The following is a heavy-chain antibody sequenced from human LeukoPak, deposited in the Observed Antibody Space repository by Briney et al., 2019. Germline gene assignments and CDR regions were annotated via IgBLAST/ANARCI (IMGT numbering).Heavy chain of an antibody. CDR2: LSGNAGRP. CDR3: AKDHRDSGNYYYYYGLDV. D-gene: IGHD1-26*01. J-gene: IGHJ6*02. Sequence: GGSLRLSCAASGFTFISYAMSWVRQAPGKGLEWVSSLSGNAGRPYYADSVKGRFTISRDNSKDTLYLQMNSLRAEDTAVYYCAKDHRDSGNYYYYYGLDVWGQGTMVTVSS. V-gene: IGHV3-23*01. CDR1: GFTFISYA.